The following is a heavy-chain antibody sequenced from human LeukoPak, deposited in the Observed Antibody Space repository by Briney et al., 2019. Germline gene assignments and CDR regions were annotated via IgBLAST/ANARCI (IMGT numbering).Heavy chain of an antibody. V-gene: IGHV3-23*01. CDR1: GFTFSSYA. CDR3: AKTWGTSVAAAGKAEYFQH. CDR2: ISGSGGST. Sequence: GGSLRLSCAASGFTFSSYAMSWVRQAPGKGLEWVSAISGSGGSTYYAGSVKGRFTISRDNSKNTLYLQMNSLRAEDTAVYYCAKTWGTSVAAAGKAEYFQHWGQGTLVTVSS. J-gene: IGHJ1*01. D-gene: IGHD6-13*01.